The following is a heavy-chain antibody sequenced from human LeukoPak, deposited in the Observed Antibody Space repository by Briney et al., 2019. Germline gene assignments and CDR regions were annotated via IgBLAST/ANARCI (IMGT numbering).Heavy chain of an antibody. CDR1: GYTFTGYY. CDR3: ARAQGEYYGSGSYYNLDY. D-gene: IGHD3-10*01. CDR2: INPNSGGT. J-gene: IGHJ4*02. V-gene: IGHV1-2*02. Sequence: ASVKVSCKASGYTFTGYYMHWVRQAPGQGLEWMGWINPNSGGTNYAQKFQGRVTMTRDTSISTAYMELSRLRSDDTAVYYCARAQGEYYGSGSYYNLDYWGQGTLVTVSS.